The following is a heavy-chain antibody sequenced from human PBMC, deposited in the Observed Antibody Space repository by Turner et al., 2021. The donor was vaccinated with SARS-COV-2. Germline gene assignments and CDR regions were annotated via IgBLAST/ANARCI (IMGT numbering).Heavy chain of an antibody. D-gene: IGHD4-17*01. V-gene: IGHV3-66*01. J-gene: IGHJ4*02. CDR1: GFAVSNNY. Sequence: EVHLVESGGGLVQPGGSLRLSCAASGFAVSNNYMSWVRQAAGKGLEGVSLIDSGGSTYYADSVTGRFTISRDNSKDTLYLQMNSLRAEDTAVYYCATRMTTLPQWGQGTLVTVSS. CDR3: ATRMTTLPQ. CDR2: IDSGGST.